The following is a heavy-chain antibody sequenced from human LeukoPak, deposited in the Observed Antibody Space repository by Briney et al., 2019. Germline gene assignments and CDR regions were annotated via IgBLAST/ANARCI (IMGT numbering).Heavy chain of an antibody. V-gene: IGHV4-61*02. Sequence: SQTLSLTCTVSGGSISSGSYYWSWIRQPAGKGLEWIGRIYTSGSTNYNPSLKSRVTISVDTSKNQFSLKLSSVTAADTAVYYCARDLRRDYGSGSYYKGYYYYYMDVWGKGTTVTVS. CDR2: IYTSGST. D-gene: IGHD3-10*01. CDR3: ARDLRRDYGSGSYYKGYYYYYMDV. CDR1: GGSISSGSYY. J-gene: IGHJ6*03.